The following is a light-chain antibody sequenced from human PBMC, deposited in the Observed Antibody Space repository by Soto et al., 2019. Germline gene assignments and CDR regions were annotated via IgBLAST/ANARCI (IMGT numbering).Light chain of an antibody. Sequence: QSVLTQPASVSGSPGQSITISCTGTNSDVGGYNYVSWYQQHPGKAPKFMIYDVSSRPSGVSDRFSGSKSGNTASLTISGLQAEDEADYYCSSYTTSSTLVFGGGTKVTVL. CDR1: NSDVGGYNY. CDR2: DVS. CDR3: SSYTTSSTLV. J-gene: IGLJ3*02. V-gene: IGLV2-14*01.